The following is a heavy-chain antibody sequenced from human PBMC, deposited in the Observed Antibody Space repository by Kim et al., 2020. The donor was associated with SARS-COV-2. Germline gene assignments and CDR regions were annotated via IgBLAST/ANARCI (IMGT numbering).Heavy chain of an antibody. D-gene: IGHD2-21*01. J-gene: IGHJ4*02. Sequence: TEYAASVKGRFTISRDDSKSIAYLQMNSLKTEDTAVYYCTPPGSYCGGDCWGQGTLVTVSS. V-gene: IGHV3-49*02. CDR3: TPPGSYCGGDC. CDR2: T.